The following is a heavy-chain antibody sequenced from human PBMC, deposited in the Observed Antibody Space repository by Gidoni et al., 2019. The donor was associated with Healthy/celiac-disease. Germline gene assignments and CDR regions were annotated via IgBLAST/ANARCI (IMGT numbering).Heavy chain of an antibody. CDR1: GFTFSSYA. Sequence: QVQLVESGGGVVHPGRSLRLSCAASGFTFSSYAMHWVRQAPGKGLEWVAVISYDGSNKYYADSVKGRFTISRDNSKNTLYLQMNSLRAEDTAVYYCARGGSVVVTAIGEGHYFDYWGQGTLVTVSS. J-gene: IGHJ4*02. CDR3: ARGGSVVVTAIGEGHYFDY. D-gene: IGHD2-21*02. CDR2: ISYDGSNK. V-gene: IGHV3-30*01.